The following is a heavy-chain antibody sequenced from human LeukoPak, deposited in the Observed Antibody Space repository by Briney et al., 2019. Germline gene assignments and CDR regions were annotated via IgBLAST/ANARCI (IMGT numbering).Heavy chain of an antibody. J-gene: IGHJ4*02. CDR3: ARLTGTSSPGVDY. D-gene: IGHD1-14*01. CDR1: GFTFSSYS. Sequence: GGSLRLSCAASGFTFSSYSMHWVRQAPGKGLVWVSGIDAGGSATVYADSVKGRSTISRDNAKNTVFLQMNSLTAEDTAVYFCARLTGTSSPGVDYWGQGTLVTVSS. CDR2: IDAGGSAT. V-gene: IGHV3-74*01.